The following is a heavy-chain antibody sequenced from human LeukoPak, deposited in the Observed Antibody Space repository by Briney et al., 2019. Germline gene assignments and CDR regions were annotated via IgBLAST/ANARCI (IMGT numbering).Heavy chain of an antibody. CDR3: ARRSGNSLWDY. D-gene: IGHD4-23*01. V-gene: IGHV4-59*08. CDR1: GGSISSYY. Sequence: PSQTLSLTCTVSGGSISSYYWSWIRQPPGKGMEWIGYIYSSGSTNYNPSLKSRVTISVDTSKNQFSLKLSSVTAADTAVYYCARRSGNSLWDYWRQGTLVTVSS. CDR2: IYSSGST. J-gene: IGHJ4*02.